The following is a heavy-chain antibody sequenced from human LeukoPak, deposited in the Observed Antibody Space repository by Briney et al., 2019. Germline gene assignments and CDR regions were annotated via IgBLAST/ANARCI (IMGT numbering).Heavy chain of an antibody. Sequence: SETLSLTCTVSGGSISSSSYYWGWVRQPPGKGVEWLGSIYYSGSTYYNPSLKSRVTISVDMSKNQFSLKLSSVTAADTAVYYCARQGIVGATSDPPLDYWGQGTLVTVSS. D-gene: IGHD1-26*01. J-gene: IGHJ4*02. CDR2: IYYSGST. CDR1: GGSISSSSYY. V-gene: IGHV4-39*01. CDR3: ARQGIVGATSDPPLDY.